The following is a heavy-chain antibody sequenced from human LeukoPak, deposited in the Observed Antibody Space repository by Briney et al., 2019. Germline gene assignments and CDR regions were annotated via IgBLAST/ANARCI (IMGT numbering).Heavy chain of an antibody. J-gene: IGHJ4*02. D-gene: IGHD3-10*01. CDR1: GYTFTGYY. CDR2: INPKSGGT. CDR3: ARDHGSGSYYADY. Sequence: GASVKVSCKASGYTFTGYYMHWVRQAPGQGLEWMGWINPKSGGTNYAQKFQGRVTMTRDTSISTAYMELSRLRSDDTAVYYCARDHGSGSYYADYWGQGTLVTVSS. V-gene: IGHV1-2*02.